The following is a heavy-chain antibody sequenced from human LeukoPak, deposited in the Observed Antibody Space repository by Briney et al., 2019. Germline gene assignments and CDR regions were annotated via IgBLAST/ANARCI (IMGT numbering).Heavy chain of an antibody. CDR1: AFTFSDAW. J-gene: IGHJ4*02. CDR2: IKSKTDGGTT. D-gene: IGHD6-13*01. V-gene: IGHV3-15*01. CDR3: AKDGVYSAFDY. Sequence: GGSLRLSCAASAFTFSDAWMSWVRQAPGKGLEWVGRIKSKTDGGTTDYAAPVKGRFTISRDNSKNTLYLQMNSLRAEDTAVYYCAKDGVYSAFDYWGQGTLVTVSS.